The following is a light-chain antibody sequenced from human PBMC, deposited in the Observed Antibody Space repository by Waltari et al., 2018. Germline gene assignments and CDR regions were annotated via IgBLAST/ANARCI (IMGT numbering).Light chain of an antibody. V-gene: IGKV3-20*01. Sequence: EIVLTQSPGTLSLSPGERATLSCRASQSVSRTLAWYQQKPGQAPRLLIYDASTRATGIPDRFSGSGSGTDFSLTISGLEPEDFAVYYCQKDGTLPATFGQGTKVEIK. CDR3: QKDGTLPAT. CDR2: DAS. J-gene: IGKJ1*01. CDR1: QSVSRT.